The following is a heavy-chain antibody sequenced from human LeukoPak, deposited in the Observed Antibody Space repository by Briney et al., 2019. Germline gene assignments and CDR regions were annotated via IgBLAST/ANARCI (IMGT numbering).Heavy chain of an antibody. Sequence: GASVKVSCKASGYTFTSYAMNWVRQAPGQGLEWMGWINTNTGNPTYAQGFTGRIVFSLDTSVSTAYLQISSLKAEDTAVYYCARERPRVGYDSSGYSYYYYYMDVWGKGTTVTVSS. J-gene: IGHJ6*03. CDR3: ARERPRVGYDSSGYSYYYYYMDV. CDR2: INTNTGNP. V-gene: IGHV7-4-1*02. D-gene: IGHD3-22*01. CDR1: GYTFTSYA.